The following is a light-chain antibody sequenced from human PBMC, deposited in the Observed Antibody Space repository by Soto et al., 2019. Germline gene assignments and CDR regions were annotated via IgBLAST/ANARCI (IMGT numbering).Light chain of an antibody. CDR2: GVS. Sequence: EIVLSQSPGTLSLSPGDRAILSCRASQTVSSRFLAWYQQKLGQAPRLLVYGVSSRAAGIPDRFSGSGSGTDFTLTISRLEPEDFAVYYCQQYGTSPWAFGQGTKVEIK. V-gene: IGKV3-20*01. J-gene: IGKJ1*01. CDR3: QQYGTSPWA. CDR1: QTVSSRF.